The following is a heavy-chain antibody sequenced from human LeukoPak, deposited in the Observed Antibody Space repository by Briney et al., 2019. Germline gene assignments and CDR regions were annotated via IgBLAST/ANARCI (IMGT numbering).Heavy chain of an antibody. CDR2: IIYSGGAT. V-gene: IGHV3-23*01. CDR3: PKDGLYNDGSEHVYYFDS. Sequence: PGGSLRLSCAASGFTVSRSAMAWVRQGPGTGLEFVASIIYSGGATYYADSVKGRFTISRDNSKNTLYLQMNSLRAEDTALYYCPKDGLYNDGSEHVYYFDSWGQGTLVTVSS. CDR1: GFTVSRSA. D-gene: IGHD3-22*01. J-gene: IGHJ4*02.